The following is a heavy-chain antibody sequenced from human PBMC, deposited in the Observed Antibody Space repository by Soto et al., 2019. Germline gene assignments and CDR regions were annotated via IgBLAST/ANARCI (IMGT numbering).Heavy chain of an antibody. J-gene: IGHJ6*02. D-gene: IGHD4-17*01. CDR2: IFSNDEK. V-gene: IGHV2-26*01. CDR3: ARTLHGYGDSDPIYGMDV. CDR1: GFSLSNARMG. Sequence: QVTLKESGPVLVKPTETLTLTCTVSGFSLSNARMGVSWIRQPPGKALEWLAHIFSNDEKSYSTSLKSRLTNSKDTSKSQVVLTMTNMDPVDTATYYCARTLHGYGDSDPIYGMDVWGQGTTVTVSS.